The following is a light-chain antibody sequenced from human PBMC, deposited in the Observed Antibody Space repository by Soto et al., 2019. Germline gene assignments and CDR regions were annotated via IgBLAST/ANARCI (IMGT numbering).Light chain of an antibody. CDR2: GAS. CDR3: QQYNTWKWT. Sequence: EIVMTQSPATLSMSPGERATLSCRASQSVGTNVAWFQQKPGQPPRLLMYGASTWASGIPVRFSGSGSGTDFTLTISSMQSEELAIYDCQQYNTWKWTVGQGTKGEIK. J-gene: IGKJ1*01. V-gene: IGKV3-15*01. CDR1: QSVGTN.